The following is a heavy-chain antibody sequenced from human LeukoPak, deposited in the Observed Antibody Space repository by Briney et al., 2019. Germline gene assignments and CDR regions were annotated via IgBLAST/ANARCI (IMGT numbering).Heavy chain of an antibody. CDR1: GFTFDDYA. CDR2: ISSSSSYI. Sequence: GGSLRLSCAASGFTFDDYAMHWVRQAPGKGLEWVSSISSSSSYIYYADSVKGRFTISRDNAKNSLYLQMNSLRAEDTAVYYCARLNELWFGELFNSYYFDYWGQGTLVTVSS. J-gene: IGHJ4*02. V-gene: IGHV3-21*01. D-gene: IGHD3-10*01. CDR3: ARLNELWFGELFNSYYFDY.